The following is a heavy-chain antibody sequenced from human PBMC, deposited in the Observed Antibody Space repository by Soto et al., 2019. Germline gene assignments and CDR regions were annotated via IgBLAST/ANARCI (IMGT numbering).Heavy chain of an antibody. V-gene: IGHV1-69*08. D-gene: IGHD2-15*01. CDR1: GGTFSSYT. J-gene: IGHJ4*02. CDR2: IIPILGIA. Sequence: QVQLVQSGAEVKKPGSSVKVSCKASGGTFSSYTISWVRQAPGQGLEWMGRIIPILGIANYAQKFQGRVTITADKSTSTAYMELSSLRSEDTAVYYCARDLGYCSGGSCLRTPFDYWGQGTLVTVSS. CDR3: ARDLGYCSGGSCLRTPFDY.